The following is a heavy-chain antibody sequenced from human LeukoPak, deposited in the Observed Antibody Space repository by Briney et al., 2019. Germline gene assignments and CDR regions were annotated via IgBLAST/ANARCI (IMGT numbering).Heavy chain of an antibody. J-gene: IGHJ4*02. CDR1: GFTFSSYG. D-gene: IGHD6-13*01. CDR3: AKEMEGAAATFDY. V-gene: IGHV3-23*01. CDR2: ISGSGGST. Sequence: GGTQRLSCAASGFTFSSYGMSWVRQAPGKGLEWVSAISGSGGSTYYADSVKGRFTISRDNSKNTLYLQMNSLRAEDTAVYYCAKEMEGAAATFDYWGQGTLVTVSS.